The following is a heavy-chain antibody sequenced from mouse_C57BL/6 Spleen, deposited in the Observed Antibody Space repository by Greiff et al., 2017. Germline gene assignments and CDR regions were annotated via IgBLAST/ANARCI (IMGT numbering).Heavy chain of an antibody. D-gene: IGHD1-3*01. Sequence: QVQLQQPGAELVRPGSSVKLSCKASGYTFTSYWMDWVKQRPGQGLEWIGNIYPSDSETHYNQKFKDKATLTVDNSSSTAYMQLSSLTSEDSAVYYCARSGMQYFDVWGTGTTVTVSS. V-gene: IGHV1-61*01. CDR2: IYPSDSET. J-gene: IGHJ1*03. CDR1: GYTFTSYW. CDR3: ARSGMQYFDV.